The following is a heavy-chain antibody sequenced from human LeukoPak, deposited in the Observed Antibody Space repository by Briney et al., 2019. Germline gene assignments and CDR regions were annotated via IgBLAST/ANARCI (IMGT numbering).Heavy chain of an antibody. CDR1: GFRFSAFW. CDR2: ISPDGSTT. D-gene: IGHD1-26*01. Sequence: GGSLRLSCAASGFRFSAFWMHWVRQIPGKGLVWVPRISPDGSTTTYADSVTGRFTISRDNVKNTMYLQMNSLRAEDTAVYYCISDSEGRSGGDDWGQGTQVTVSS. J-gene: IGHJ4*01. CDR3: ISDSEGRSGGDD. V-gene: IGHV3-74*03.